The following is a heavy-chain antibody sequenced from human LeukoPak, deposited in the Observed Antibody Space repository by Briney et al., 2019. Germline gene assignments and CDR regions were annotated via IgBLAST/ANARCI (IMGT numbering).Heavy chain of an antibody. CDR2: INGNGGAT. Sequence: GGSLRLSCAASGFTFRSYAMSWVRQAPGKGLEWVSTINGNGGATYYADSVRGRFTISRDNSKNTMYLQVNSLRAEDTAVYYCAKGGAYYDFSFDPWGRGTLVTVSS. V-gene: IGHV3-23*01. D-gene: IGHD3-3*01. J-gene: IGHJ5*02. CDR1: GFTFRSYA. CDR3: AKGGAYYDFSFDP.